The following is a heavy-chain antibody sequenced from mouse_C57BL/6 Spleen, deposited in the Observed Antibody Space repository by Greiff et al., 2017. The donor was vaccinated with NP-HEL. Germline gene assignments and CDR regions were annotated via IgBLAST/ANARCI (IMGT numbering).Heavy chain of an antibody. Sequence: QVQLQQPGAELVKPGASVKLSCKASGYTFTSYWMHWVKQRPGRGLEWIGRIDPNSGGTKYNEKFKSKATLTVDKPSSTAYMQLSSLTSEDSAVYYCASPYYDSAYAMDYWGQRTSVTVSS. CDR3: ASPYYDSAYAMDY. J-gene: IGHJ4*01. CDR2: IDPNSGGT. D-gene: IGHD2-4*01. V-gene: IGHV1-72*01. CDR1: GYTFTSYW.